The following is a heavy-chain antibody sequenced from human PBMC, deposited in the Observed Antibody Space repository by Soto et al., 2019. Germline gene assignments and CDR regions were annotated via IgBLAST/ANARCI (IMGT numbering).Heavy chain of an antibody. CDR1: RASIYTYS. V-gene: IGHV4-4*07. CDR2: IYTSGSA. D-gene: IGHD1-26*01. CDR3: ATIVGANDY. J-gene: IGHJ4*02. Sequence: SETLSLTCTVSRASIYTYSWTWIRQPAGKGLQWIGHIYTSGSANYSPSLKSRVSMSVDSSKNQISLKLSSVTAADTAVYYCATIVGANDYWGQGTLVTVSS.